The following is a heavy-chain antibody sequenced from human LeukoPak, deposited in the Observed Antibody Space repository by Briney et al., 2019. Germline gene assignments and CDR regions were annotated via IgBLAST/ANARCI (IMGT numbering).Heavy chain of an antibody. CDR2: IKQDGSEK. CDR3: ARADCSSTRCYDIGFDY. V-gene: IGHV3-7*01. Sequence: GGSLRLSCAASGFTFSTYWMSWVRQAPGKGLEWVANIKQDGSEKYYVDSVKGRFTISRDNAKNSLYLQMNSLRAEDTAVYYCARADCSSTRCYDIGFDYWGQGILVTVSS. D-gene: IGHD2-2*01. CDR1: GFTFSTYW. J-gene: IGHJ4*02.